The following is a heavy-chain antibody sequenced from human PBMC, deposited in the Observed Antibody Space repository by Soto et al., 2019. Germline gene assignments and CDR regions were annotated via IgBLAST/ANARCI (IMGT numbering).Heavy chain of an antibody. D-gene: IGHD6-13*01. CDR1: GFTSSSYW. J-gene: IGHJ3*02. CDR2: IKQDGSEK. V-gene: IGHV3-7*01. CDR3: ARDPYSTHLLESFEN. Sequence: PGGCMRLSCAVSGFTSSSYWMSWVRQAPGKGLEWVANIKQDGSEKYYVDSGTGRFTISRDKAKNSLYLQMNSLRAEDTCVYYCARDPYSTHLLESFENWGQGTMVTVSS.